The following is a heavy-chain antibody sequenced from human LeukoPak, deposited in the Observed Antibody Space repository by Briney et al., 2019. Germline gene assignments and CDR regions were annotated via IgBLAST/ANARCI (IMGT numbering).Heavy chain of an antibody. CDR2: IYSGGST. Sequence: PGGSLRLSCAASGFTFSSYGMHWVRQAPGKGLEWVSVIYSGGSTYYADSVKGRFTISRDNSKNTLYLQMNSLRAEDTAVYYCAREDSSSSLGDVWGQGTTVTVSS. D-gene: IGHD6-13*01. V-gene: IGHV3-53*01. CDR3: AREDSSSSLGDV. CDR1: GFTFSSYG. J-gene: IGHJ6*02.